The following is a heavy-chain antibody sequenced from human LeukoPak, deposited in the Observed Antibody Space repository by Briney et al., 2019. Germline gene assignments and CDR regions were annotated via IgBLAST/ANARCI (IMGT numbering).Heavy chain of an antibody. CDR1: GFSLTTSGEG. CDR2: IYWNDDK. D-gene: IGHD3-10*01. V-gene: IGHV2-5*01. CDR3: AHNWFGELPDAFDM. J-gene: IGHJ3*02. Sequence: SGPPLVNPTQTLTLTCTVSGFSLTTSGEGVGWIRQPPGKALEWLAIIYWNDDKRYSPSLKGRLTITKDTSKSQVVLIMTNMDPVDTATYYCAHNWFGELPDAFDMWGEGTVVSASS.